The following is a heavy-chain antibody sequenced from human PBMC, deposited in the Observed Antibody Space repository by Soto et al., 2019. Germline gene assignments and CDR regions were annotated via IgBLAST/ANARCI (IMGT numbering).Heavy chain of an antibody. CDR2: ISAYNGNT. CDR3: ARAPPTTDY. J-gene: IGHJ4*02. Sequence: QVQLVQSGAEVKKPGASVKVSCKASGYTFARYAISWVRQAPVQGLEWMGWISAYNGNTNYAQKLQGRVTMTTVTSTRAAYMELRSRSAGETEGDNCARAPPTTDYWGQGTLVPVS. D-gene: IGHD1-1*01. CDR1: GYTFARYA. V-gene: IGHV1-18*01.